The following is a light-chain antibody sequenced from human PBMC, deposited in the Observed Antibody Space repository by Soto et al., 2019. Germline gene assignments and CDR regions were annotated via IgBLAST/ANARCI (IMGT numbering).Light chain of an antibody. CDR3: TSPTPGSLYV. CDR1: SSDIGAYDY. CDR2: MVS. V-gene: IGLV2-14*01. Sequence: QSVLTQPASLSGSPGQSITISCTGTSSDIGAYDYVSWYQQYPGRVPKLLIYMVSNRPSGVSNRFSGSKSGNTASLTISGLQAEDEADYFCTSPTPGSLYVFGTGTKVTVL. J-gene: IGLJ1*01.